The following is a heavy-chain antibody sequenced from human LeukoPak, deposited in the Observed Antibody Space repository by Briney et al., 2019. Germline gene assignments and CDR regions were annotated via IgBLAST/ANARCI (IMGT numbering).Heavy chain of an antibody. CDR3: ARERSITMIVVAIQGLDY. V-gene: IGHV1-2*02. CDR1: GCTFTGYY. D-gene: IGHD3-22*01. CDR2: INPNSGGT. Sequence: ASVKVSCKASGCTFTGYYMHWVRQAPGQGLEWMGWINPNSGGTNYAQKFQGRVTMIRDTSISTAYMELSRLRSDDTAVYYCARERSITMIVVAIQGLDYWGQGTLVTVSS. J-gene: IGHJ4*02.